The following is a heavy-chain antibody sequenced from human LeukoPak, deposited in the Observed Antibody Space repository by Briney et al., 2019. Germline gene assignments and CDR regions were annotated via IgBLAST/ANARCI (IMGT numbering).Heavy chain of an antibody. Sequence: ASVKVSCKASGYTFTIYGISWVRQAPGQGLEWMGWISGYNGNTNYAQKFQGRVTMTTDTSTSTAYMELRSLRSDDTAVYYCARAEYSSSGSPHWGQGTLVTVSS. J-gene: IGHJ4*02. CDR3: ARAEYSSSGSPH. CDR1: GYTFTIYG. V-gene: IGHV1-18*01. D-gene: IGHD6-6*01. CDR2: ISGYNGNT.